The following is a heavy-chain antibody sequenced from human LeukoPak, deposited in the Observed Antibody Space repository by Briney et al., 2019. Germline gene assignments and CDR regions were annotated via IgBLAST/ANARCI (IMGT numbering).Heavy chain of an antibody. Sequence: SQTLSLTCTVSGGSISSGDSYWTWIRQPPGKGLEWIGYIYYSGGAYYNPSLKSRVSMSVDTSKNQFPLKLSSVTAADTAVYYCARDRAAAGEVDYWGQGTLVTVSS. J-gene: IGHJ4*02. CDR2: IYYSGGA. CDR1: GGSISSGDSY. V-gene: IGHV4-30-4*01. D-gene: IGHD6-13*01. CDR3: ARDRAAAGEVDY.